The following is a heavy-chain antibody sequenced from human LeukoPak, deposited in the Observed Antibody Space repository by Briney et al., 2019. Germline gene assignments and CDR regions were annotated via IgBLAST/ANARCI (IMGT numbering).Heavy chain of an antibody. CDR3: ARELRDSSGSDY. CDR2: IYSGGST. Sequence: GGSLRLSCAASGVTLSTYAMSWARQAPGKGLEWVSVIYSGGSTYYADSVKGRFTISRDNSKNTLYLQMNSLRAEDTAVYYCARELRDSSGSDYWGQGTLVTVSS. D-gene: IGHD3-22*01. J-gene: IGHJ4*02. V-gene: IGHV3-53*01. CDR1: GVTLSTYA.